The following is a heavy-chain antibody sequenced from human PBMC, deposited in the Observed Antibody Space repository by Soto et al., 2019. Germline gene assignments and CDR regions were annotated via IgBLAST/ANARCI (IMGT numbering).Heavy chain of an antibody. V-gene: IGHV3-23*01. D-gene: IGHD3-10*01. CDR3: ARDRLSGWRYYLDY. Sequence: GGSLRLSCAASGFTFSSYGMSWVRQAPGKGLEWVSSFGGSGSTTYYADSVKGRFTISRDNSKNTLYLQMNSLRDEDTAVYYCARDRLSGWRYYLDYWGQGTLVTVSS. CDR1: GFTFSSYG. CDR2: FGGSGSTT. J-gene: IGHJ4*02.